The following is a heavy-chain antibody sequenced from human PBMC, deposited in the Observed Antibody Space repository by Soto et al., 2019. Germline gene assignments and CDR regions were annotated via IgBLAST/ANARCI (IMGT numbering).Heavy chain of an antibody. CDR2: INTDGSDT. V-gene: IGHV3-74*01. D-gene: IGHD6-13*01. CDR1: GIPFRTYW. CDR3: TRGAPSGWSH. J-gene: IGHJ4*02. Sequence: PGGSLRLSCAASGIPFRTYWMHWVRQPPGKGLVWVSAINTDGSDTGYADSVKGRFTISRDNAKSTLYLQMNSLRPEDTAVYFCTRGAPSGWSHWGQGTLVTVSS.